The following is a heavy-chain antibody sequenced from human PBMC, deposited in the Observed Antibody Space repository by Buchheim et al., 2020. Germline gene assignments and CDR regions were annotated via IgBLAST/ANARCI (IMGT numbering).Heavy chain of an antibody. D-gene: IGHD3-3*01. CDR1: GGSFSGYY. CDR3: ARPRRAYDFSRYFDL. V-gene: IGHV4-34*01. Sequence: QVQLQQWGAGLLKPSETLSLTCAVYGGSFSGYYWSWIRQPPGKGLEWIGEINHSGSTNYNPSLKSRVTISVDTSKNQFSLKLSSVTAADTAVYYCARPRRAYDFSRYFDLWGRGTL. CDR2: INHSGST. J-gene: IGHJ2*01.